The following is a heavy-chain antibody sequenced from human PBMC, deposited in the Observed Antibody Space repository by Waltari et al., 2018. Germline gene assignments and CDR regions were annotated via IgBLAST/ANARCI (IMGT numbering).Heavy chain of an antibody. D-gene: IGHD3-16*01. CDR3: ATFSNWVHDTFDI. Sequence: EVQLVESGGGLIQPGGSLRLSCAASGVSVSNSYVSWVRQAPGKGLEWISFIYGVDSTLYVDSVKGRFTVSRDNSKNTVHLQMNSVRVDDTAVYYCATFSNWVHDTFDIWGQGTLVSVSS. CDR1: GVSVSNSY. CDR2: IYGVDST. V-gene: IGHV3-53*01. J-gene: IGHJ3*02.